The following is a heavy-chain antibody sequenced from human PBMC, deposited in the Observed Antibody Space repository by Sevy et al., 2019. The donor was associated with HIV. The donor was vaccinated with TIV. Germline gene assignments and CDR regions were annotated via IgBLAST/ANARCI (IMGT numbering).Heavy chain of an antibody. CDR3: AKKMGGGSGMAFLVDY. Sequence: GGSLRLSCAASGFTFSNFAMGWVRQAPVKGLDWISVISGAGDYRYYADSVKGRFTISRDNSKNTLSLQMNSLRAEDTAIFYCAKKMGGGSGMAFLVDYWGQGTLVTVSS. V-gene: IGHV3-23*01. J-gene: IGHJ4*02. CDR2: ISGAGDYR. D-gene: IGHD5-18*01. CDR1: GFTFSNFA.